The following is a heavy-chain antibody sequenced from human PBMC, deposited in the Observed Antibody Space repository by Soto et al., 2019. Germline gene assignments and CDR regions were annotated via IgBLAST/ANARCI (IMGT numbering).Heavy chain of an antibody. V-gene: IGHV1-69*13. CDR3: AREEKGDSSSWYFAY. CDR1: GGTFSSYA. Sequence: ASVKVSCKASGGTFSSYAISWVRQAPGQGLEWMGGIIPIFGTANYAQKFQGRVTITADESTSSAYMELSSLRSEDTAVYYCAREEKGDSSSWYFAYWGQGTLVTVSS. CDR2: IIPIFGTA. D-gene: IGHD6-13*01. J-gene: IGHJ4*02.